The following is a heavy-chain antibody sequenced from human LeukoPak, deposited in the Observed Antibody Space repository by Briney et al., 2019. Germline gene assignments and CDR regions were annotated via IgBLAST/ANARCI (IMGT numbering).Heavy chain of an antibody. CDR1: GGSFSGYY. Sequence: SETLSLTCAVYGGSFSGYYWSWIRQPPGKGLEWIGEINHSGSTNYNPSLKSRVTISVNTSKNQFSLKLGSVTAADTAVYYCARGRGYNSFDYWGQGTLVTVSS. CDR2: INHSGST. CDR3: ARGRGYNSFDY. V-gene: IGHV4-34*01. D-gene: IGHD5-24*01. J-gene: IGHJ4*02.